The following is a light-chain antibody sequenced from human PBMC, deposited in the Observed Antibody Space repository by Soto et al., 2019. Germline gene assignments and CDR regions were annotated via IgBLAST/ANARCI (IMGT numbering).Light chain of an antibody. CDR1: SSNIGAGYV. CDR3: KAWDNSLNAHEVPGVV. V-gene: IGLV1-40*01. J-gene: IGLJ2*01. CDR2: GNS. Sequence: QSVLTQPPSVSGAPGQRVTISCTGSSSNIGAGYVVHWYQQLPGTAPKLLIYGNSNRPSGVPDQFSGSKSGTSASLAITGLQSEDEADYYCKAWDNSLNAHEVPGVVFGGGTKVTVL.